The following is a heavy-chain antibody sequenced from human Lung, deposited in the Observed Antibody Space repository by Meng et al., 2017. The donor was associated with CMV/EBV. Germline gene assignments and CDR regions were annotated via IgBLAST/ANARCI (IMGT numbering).Heavy chain of an antibody. D-gene: IGHD6-13*01. CDR2: ISCYNGDT. V-gene: IGHV1-18*01. CDR1: GYTFTHHG. CDR3: ARDPSNTSGRYAYFDY. J-gene: IGHJ4*02. Sequence: QLQLMQSGAAVKKPGPSVRVSCKASGYTFTHHGISWIRQAPGQGLEWMGWISCYNGDTNYAQKFQGRVTMTTDTSTSTAYMDLRSLRSDDTAVYYCARDPSNTSGRYAYFDYWGQGTLVTVSS.